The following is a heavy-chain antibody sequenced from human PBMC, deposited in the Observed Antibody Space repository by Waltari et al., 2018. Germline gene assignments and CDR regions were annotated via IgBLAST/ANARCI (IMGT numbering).Heavy chain of an antibody. J-gene: IGHJ4*02. D-gene: IGHD6-6*01. V-gene: IGHV4-39*07. CDR1: GGSISSSSYY. CDR2: IYYSGST. Sequence: QLQLQESGPGLVKPSETLSLTCTVSGGSISSSSYYWGWIRQPPGKGLEWIGSIYYSGSTYYNPSLKSRVTISVDTSKNQFSLKRSSVTAADTAVYYCARDSRSSSSSQLDYWGQGTLVTVSS. CDR3: ARDSRSSSSSQLDY.